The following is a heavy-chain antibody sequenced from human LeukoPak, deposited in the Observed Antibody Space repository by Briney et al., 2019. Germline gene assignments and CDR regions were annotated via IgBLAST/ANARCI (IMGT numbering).Heavy chain of an antibody. CDR1: GGSISSSSYY. CDR2: IYYSGST. CDR3: ARTTMVRGTYYMDV. J-gene: IGHJ6*03. D-gene: IGHD3-10*01. Sequence: SETLSLTCTVSGGSISSSSYYWGWIRQPPGKGLEWIGSIYYSGSTYYNPSLKSRVTISVDTSKNQYSLKLSSVTAADTAVYYCARTTMVRGTYYMDVWGKGTTVTISS. V-gene: IGHV4-39*07.